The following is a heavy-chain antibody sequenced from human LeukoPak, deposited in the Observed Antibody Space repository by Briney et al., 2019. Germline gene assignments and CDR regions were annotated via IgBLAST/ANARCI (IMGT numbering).Heavy chain of an antibody. CDR1: GFTFSKYW. D-gene: IGHD3-10*01. CDR2: IKQDGSET. J-gene: IGHJ4*02. CDR3: ARVWEGSDSFYRPSDY. V-gene: IGHV3-7*01. Sequence: GGSLRLSCTASGFTFSKYWMSWVRQAPGKGLEWVANIKQDGSETHYVDSVKGRFTISRGNAKNSLFLQMNSLRAEDTAVYYCARVWEGSDSFYRPSDYWGQGTLVTVSS.